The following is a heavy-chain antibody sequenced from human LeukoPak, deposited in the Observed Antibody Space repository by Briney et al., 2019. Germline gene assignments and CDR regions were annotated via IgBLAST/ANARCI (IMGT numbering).Heavy chain of an antibody. J-gene: IGHJ4*02. V-gene: IGHV5-51*01. D-gene: IGHD3-22*01. CDR1: GYSFTTYW. CDR2: IYPGDSDA. CDR3: ARAERLVPNYYDSSGYYYGLGY. Sequence: GESLKISLEASGYSFTTYWIAWVRQMPGKGLEWMGIIYPGDSDARYSPSFQGQVTISADRSISTAYLQWSSLRASDTAMYYCARAERLVPNYYDSSGYYYGLGYWGQGTLVTVSS.